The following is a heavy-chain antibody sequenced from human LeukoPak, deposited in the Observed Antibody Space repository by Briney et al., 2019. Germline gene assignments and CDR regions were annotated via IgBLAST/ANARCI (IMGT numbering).Heavy chain of an antibody. CDR2: INHSGST. V-gene: IGHV4-34*01. Sequence: PSGTLSLTCAVYGGSFSGYYWSWIRQPPGKGLEWIGEINHSGSTNYNPSLKSRVTISVDTSKNQFSLKLSSVTAADTAVYYCARSPRITIFGVVIPYYFDYWGQGTLVTVSS. J-gene: IGHJ4*02. CDR1: GGSFSGYY. CDR3: ARSPRITIFGVVIPYYFDY. D-gene: IGHD3-3*01.